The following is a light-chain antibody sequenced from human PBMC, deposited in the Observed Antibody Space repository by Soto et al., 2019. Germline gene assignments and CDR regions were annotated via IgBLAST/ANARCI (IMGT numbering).Light chain of an antibody. J-gene: IGKJ2*01. CDR3: QQRSNWPPYT. CDR2: DAS. CDR1: QSISRF. V-gene: IGKV3-11*01. Sequence: DIVLTQSPATLSLSPGERATLSCRASQSISRFLAWYQQRPGQAPRLLFYDASDRATGIPARFSGSGSGTDFTLTISSLEPEDFAVYYCQQRSNWPPYTFGQGTKLEIK.